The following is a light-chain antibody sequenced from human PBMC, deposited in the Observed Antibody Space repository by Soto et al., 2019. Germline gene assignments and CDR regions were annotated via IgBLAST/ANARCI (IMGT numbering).Light chain of an antibody. V-gene: IGKV1-5*03. CDR3: QQTLSVPRT. J-gene: IGKJ1*01. Sequence: DIQMTQSPSTLSASVGDRVTITCRASQTISSWLAWYQQKPGKAPKLLIYKASTLKSGVPSRFSGSGSGTEFTLTISSLQPDDFATYYCQQTLSVPRTFGLGTKVDIK. CDR2: KAS. CDR1: QTISSW.